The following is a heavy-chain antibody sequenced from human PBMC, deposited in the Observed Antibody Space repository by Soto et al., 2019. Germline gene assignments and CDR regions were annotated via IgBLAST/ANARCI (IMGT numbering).Heavy chain of an antibody. CDR3: HGYGY. D-gene: IGHD5-12*01. V-gene: IGHV3-53*01. J-gene: IGHJ4*02. CDR1: GFSVTANY. Sequence: EVQVVESGGGLIQPGGSLRLSCEVSGFSVTANYMSWVRQAPGKGREWVSVIYSGGSTYYIDSVKGRFSISRDISTNTLYLQMNSLKAEDTAVYYCHGYGYWGQGTLVTVSS. CDR2: IYSGGST.